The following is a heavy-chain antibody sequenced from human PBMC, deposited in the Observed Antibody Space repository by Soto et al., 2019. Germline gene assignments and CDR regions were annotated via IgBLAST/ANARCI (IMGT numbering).Heavy chain of an antibody. Sequence: SETLSLTCTVSGGSISSGDYYWIWIRQPPGKGLEWIGYIYYSGSTYYNSSLKSRVTILVDTSKYQFSLKLSFLTAADMAVYYCARGMGGSVDYWGQGTLVTVCS. CDR2: IYYSGST. CDR1: GGSISSGDYY. D-gene: IGHD1-26*01. CDR3: ARGMGGSVDY. J-gene: IGHJ4*02. V-gene: IGHV4-30-4*02.